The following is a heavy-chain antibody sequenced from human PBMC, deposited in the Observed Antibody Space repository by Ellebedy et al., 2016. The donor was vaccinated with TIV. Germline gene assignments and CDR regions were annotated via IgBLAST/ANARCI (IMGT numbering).Heavy chain of an antibody. J-gene: IGHJ4*02. CDR1: GFSFSTYT. D-gene: IGHD5-24*01. CDR2: ITSSSSYI. V-gene: IGHV3-21*01. Sequence: GGSLRLSXAASGFSFSTYTMSWVRQAPGKGLEWVSSITSSSSYIYYADSLRGRFTISRDNAKNSLYLQMNSLSPEDTAVYYCAREKDGYNCFDYWGQGTRVTVSS. CDR3: AREKDGYNCFDY.